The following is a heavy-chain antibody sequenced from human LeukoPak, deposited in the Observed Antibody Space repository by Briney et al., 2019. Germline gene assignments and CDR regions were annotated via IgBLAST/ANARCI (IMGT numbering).Heavy chain of an antibody. J-gene: IGHJ6*02. CDR1: GFTFSSYA. CDR2: ISGSGGST. Sequence: PGGSLRLSCAASGFTFSSYAMSWVRQAPGKGLEWVSAISGSGGSTYYADSVKGRFTISRDNSKNTLYLQMNSLRAEDTAVYYCARFRYDYVWGSYRNYYYYGMDVWGQGTTVTVSS. CDR3: ARFRYDYVWGSYRNYYYYGMDV. V-gene: IGHV3-23*01. D-gene: IGHD3-16*02.